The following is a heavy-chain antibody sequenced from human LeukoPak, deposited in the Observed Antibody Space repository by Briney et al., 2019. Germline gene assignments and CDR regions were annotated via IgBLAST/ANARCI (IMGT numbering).Heavy chain of an antibody. CDR3: ARSCGGSCYRLS. J-gene: IGHJ5*02. D-gene: IGHD2-15*01. Sequence: PGGSLKLSCAASGFTFSGSGMHWVRQASGKGLEWVGRIRSKVNSYATAYAASVKGRFTISRDDSKNTAYLQMNSLKTEDTAVYYCARSCGGSCYRLSWGQGTLVTVSS. V-gene: IGHV3-73*01. CDR1: GFTFSGSG. CDR2: IRSKVNSYAT.